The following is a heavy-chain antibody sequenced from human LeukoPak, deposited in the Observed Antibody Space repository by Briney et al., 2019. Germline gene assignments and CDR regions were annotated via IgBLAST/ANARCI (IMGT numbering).Heavy chain of an antibody. V-gene: IGHV3-23*01. CDR3: AKDGPLLWSGYYNSDY. J-gene: IGHJ4*02. CDR2: ISGSGGGT. Sequence: GGSLRLSCAASGFTFSSYAMSWVRQAPGKGLEWVSAISGSGGGTYYADSVKGRFTISRDNSKNTLYLQMNSLRAEDTAVYYCAKDGPLLWSGYYNSDYWGQGTLVTVSS. CDR1: GFTFSSYA. D-gene: IGHD3-3*01.